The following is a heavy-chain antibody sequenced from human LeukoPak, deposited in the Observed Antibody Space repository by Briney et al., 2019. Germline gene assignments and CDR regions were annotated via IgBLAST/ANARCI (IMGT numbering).Heavy chain of an antibody. Sequence: ASVKVSCKASGYTFTSYGISWVRQAPGQGLEWMGWIGAYNGNTNYAQKLQGRVTMTTDTSTSTAYMELRSLRSDDTAVYYCARDPGYCSGGSCWDVFDYWGQGTLVTVSS. CDR2: IGAYNGNT. D-gene: IGHD2-15*01. CDR1: GYTFTSYG. V-gene: IGHV1-18*01. J-gene: IGHJ4*02. CDR3: ARDPGYCSGGSCWDVFDY.